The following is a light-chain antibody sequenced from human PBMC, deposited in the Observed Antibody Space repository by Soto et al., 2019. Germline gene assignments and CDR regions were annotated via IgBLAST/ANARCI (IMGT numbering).Light chain of an antibody. V-gene: IGLV2-14*01. J-gene: IGLJ1*01. Sequence: QSALTQPASVSGSPGQSITISCTGTSSDVGGYNYVSWYQLHPGKAPKLIIYEVSNRPSGVSNRFSGSKSGNTASLTISGLQAEEEADYYCNSYTSSTAYVFGTGTKVTVL. CDR2: EVS. CDR3: NSYTSSTAYV. CDR1: SSDVGGYNY.